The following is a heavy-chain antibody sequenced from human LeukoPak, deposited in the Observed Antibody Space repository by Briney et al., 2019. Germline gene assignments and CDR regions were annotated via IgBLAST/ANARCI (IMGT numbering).Heavy chain of an antibody. CDR1: GYTFTSYA. J-gene: IGHJ4*02. CDR2: SNAGNGNT. Sequence: ASVKVSCKASGYTFTSYAIHWVRQAPGQRLEWMGWSNAGNGNTKYSQKFQGRVTITRDTSASTAYMALSSLRSEATAVYYCASSIAADFDYWGQGTLVTVSS. V-gene: IGHV1-3*01. D-gene: IGHD6-13*01. CDR3: ASSIAADFDY.